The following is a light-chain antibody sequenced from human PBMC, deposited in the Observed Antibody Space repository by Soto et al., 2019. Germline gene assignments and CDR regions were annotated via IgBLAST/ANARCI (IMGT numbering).Light chain of an antibody. CDR3: QQRRT. V-gene: IGKV1-5*01. CDR1: QSISNW. CDR2: DVS. J-gene: IGKJ1*01. Sequence: DIQMTQSPSTLSASVGDRVTITCRANQSISNWLAWYQQKPGKAPTLLIYDVSRLESGVPSRYSGSGSGTDFTLTISSLEPEDFAVYYCQQRRTFGQGTKVDIK.